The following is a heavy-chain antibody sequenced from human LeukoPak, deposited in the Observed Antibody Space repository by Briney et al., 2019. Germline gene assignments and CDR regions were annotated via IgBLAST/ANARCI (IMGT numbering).Heavy chain of an antibody. J-gene: IGHJ4*02. CDR3: ARAFFNSGFDY. CDR2: INPNSGGT. D-gene: IGHD3-3*02. CDR1: GYTFTGHY. Sequence: ASVRVSCKASGYTFTGHYVHWLRQAPGQGLTWMGWINPNSGGTDYAQQYQGRVTLTRDTSITTVYMELSSLTSGDSAVYYCARAFFNSGFDYWGQGTLVTVSS. V-gene: IGHV1-2*02.